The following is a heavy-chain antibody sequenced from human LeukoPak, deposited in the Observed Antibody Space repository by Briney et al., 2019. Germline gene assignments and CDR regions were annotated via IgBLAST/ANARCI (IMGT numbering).Heavy chain of an antibody. Sequence: GGSLRLSCAASGFTFSSYALHWVRQAPGKGLEWVAVISYDGSNKYYADSVKGRFTISRDNSKNTLYLQMNSLRAEDTAVYYCARGGYSGYDFCFDYWGQATLVTVSS. V-gene: IGHV3-30*04. CDR3: ARGGYSGYDFCFDY. CDR1: GFTFSSYA. CDR2: ISYDGSNK. J-gene: IGHJ4*02. D-gene: IGHD5-12*01.